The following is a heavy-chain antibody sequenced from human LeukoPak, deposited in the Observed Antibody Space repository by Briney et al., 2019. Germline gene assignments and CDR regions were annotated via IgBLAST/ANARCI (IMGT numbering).Heavy chain of an antibody. D-gene: IGHD3-3*01. Sequence: PSETLSLTCTVSGGSISSGGYYWSWIRQPPGKGLEWIGYIYHSGSTYYNPSPKSRVTISVDRSKNQFSLKLSSVTPADTAVYYCASSITIFGAFDYWGQGTLVTVSS. CDR1: GGSISSGGYY. CDR2: IYHSGST. J-gene: IGHJ4*02. V-gene: IGHV4-30-2*01. CDR3: ASSITIFGAFDY.